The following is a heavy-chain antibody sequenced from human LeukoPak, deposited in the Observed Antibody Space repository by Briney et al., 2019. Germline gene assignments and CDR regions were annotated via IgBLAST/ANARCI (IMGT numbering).Heavy chain of an antibody. CDR2: IYHNGNT. D-gene: IGHD3-22*01. J-gene: IGHJ4*02. V-gene: IGHV4-38-2*02. CDR1: GYSISSAYS. Sequence: PSGTLSLTCTVSGYSISSAYSWGWIRQPPGKGLEWIGSIYHNGNTYYNSSLKSRVTISADTSENQFSLKLSSVTAADTAVYYCASYKTYYDSSGNPFDYWGQGTLVTVST. CDR3: ASYKTYYDSSGNPFDY.